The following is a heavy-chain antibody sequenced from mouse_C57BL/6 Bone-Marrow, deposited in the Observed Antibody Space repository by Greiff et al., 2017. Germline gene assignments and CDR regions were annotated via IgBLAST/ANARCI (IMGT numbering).Heavy chain of an antibody. D-gene: IGHD1-2*01. J-gene: IGHJ1*03. CDR2: IHPNSGST. V-gene: IGHV1-64*01. Sequence: QVQLQQPGAELVKPGASVKLSCKASGYTFTSYWMHWVKQRPGQGLEWIGMIHPNSGSTNYHEKFKNKATLTVYKSSSTAYMQLRSLTSEDSAVYYCARRPITTNWYFDVWGTGTTVTVSS. CDR1: GYTFTSYW. CDR3: ARRPITTNWYFDV.